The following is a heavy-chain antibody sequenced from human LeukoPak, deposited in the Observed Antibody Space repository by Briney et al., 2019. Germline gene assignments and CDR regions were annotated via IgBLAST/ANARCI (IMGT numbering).Heavy chain of an antibody. CDR3: AAAFYDFWSGVNWFDP. J-gene: IGHJ5*02. CDR1: GYTFTSYD. D-gene: IGHD3-3*01. CDR2: MNPNSGNT. V-gene: IGHV1-8*01. Sequence: ASVKVSCKASGYTFTSYDINWVRQATGQGLEWMGWMNPNSGNTGYAQKFQGRVTMTRNTSISTAYMELSSLRSEDTAVYYCAAAFYDFWSGVNWFDPWGQGTLVTVSS.